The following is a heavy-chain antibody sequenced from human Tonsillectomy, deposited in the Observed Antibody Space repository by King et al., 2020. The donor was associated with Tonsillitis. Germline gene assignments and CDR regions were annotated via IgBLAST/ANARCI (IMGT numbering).Heavy chain of an antibody. D-gene: IGHD6-13*01. CDR1: GGSISSYY. CDR2: IYYSGTT. Sequence: VQLQESGPGLVKPSETLSLTCSVSGGSISSYYWNWVRRSPGTGLEWIGYIYYSGTTVYNPSLKSRVTISVDTSKNQFSLRLSSVTAADAAVYYCARDRSGSWSFDLWGQGTLLTVSS. J-gene: IGHJ4*02. CDR3: ARDRSGSWSFDL. V-gene: IGHV4-59*01.